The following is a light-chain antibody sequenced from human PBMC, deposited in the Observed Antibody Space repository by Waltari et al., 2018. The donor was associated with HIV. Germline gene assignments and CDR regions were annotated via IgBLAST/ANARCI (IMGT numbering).Light chain of an antibody. V-gene: IGKV4-1*01. CDR1: QSVLPSPNTKNY. CDR2: WSS. CDR3: QQYYTTPFT. J-gene: IGKJ2*01. Sequence: DIVMTQSPDSLTVSLGETATINCKSSQSVLPSPNTKNYLVWYQQKPGQPPQVPIYWSSMRESAVPDRFRGNGVETDFTLTIRGLQGEDAAVYFCQQYYTTPFTFGQGTRLEIK.